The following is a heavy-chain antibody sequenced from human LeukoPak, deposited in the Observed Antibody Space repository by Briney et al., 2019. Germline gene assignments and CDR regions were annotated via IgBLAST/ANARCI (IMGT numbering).Heavy chain of an antibody. D-gene: IGHD3-10*01. CDR2: ISERGGST. J-gene: IGHJ4*02. V-gene: IGHV3-23*01. CDR1: GITLSNYG. Sequence: GGSLRLSCVVSGITLSNYGMSWVRQAPGKGLEWVSGISERGGSTNYADSVKGRFIISRDTSKNTVYLQMNSLGVEDTAVYFCAKRGIVIRAVIIIGFHKEAYYFDYWGQGILVTVSS. CDR3: AKRGIVIRAVIIIGFHKEAYYFDY.